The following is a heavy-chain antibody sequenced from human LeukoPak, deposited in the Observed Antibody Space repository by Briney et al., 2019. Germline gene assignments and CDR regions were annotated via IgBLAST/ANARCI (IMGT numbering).Heavy chain of an antibody. CDR2: INPNSGGT. J-gene: IGHJ4*02. V-gene: IGHV1-2*04. D-gene: IGHD4-17*01. Sequence: ASVKVSSKASGYTFTGYYMHWVRQAPGQGLEWMGWINPNSGGTNYAQKFQGWVTMTRDTSISTAHMELSRLRSDDTAVYYCARGIHGDYSFDYWGQGTLVTVSS. CDR1: GYTFTGYY. CDR3: ARGIHGDYSFDY.